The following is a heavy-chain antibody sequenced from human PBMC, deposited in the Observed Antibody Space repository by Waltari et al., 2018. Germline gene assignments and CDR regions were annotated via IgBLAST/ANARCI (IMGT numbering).Heavy chain of an antibody. CDR1: GFTFSSYG. CDR3: ARDLGSGWDVPYFDY. D-gene: IGHD6-19*01. CDR2: IWYDGSNK. J-gene: IGHJ4*02. V-gene: IGHV3-33*01. Sequence: QVQLVESGGGVVQPGRSLRLSCAASGFTFSSYGMHWVRQAPGKGLGGVAVIWYDGSNKYYADSVKGRFTISRDNSKNTLYLQMNSLRAEDTVVYYCARDLGSGWDVPYFDYWGQGTLVTVSS.